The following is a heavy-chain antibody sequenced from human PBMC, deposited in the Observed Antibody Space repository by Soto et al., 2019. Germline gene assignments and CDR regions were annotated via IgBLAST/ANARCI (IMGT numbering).Heavy chain of an antibody. CDR2: ISGSGGST. V-gene: IGHV3-23*01. Sequence: EVQLLESGGGLVQPGGSLRLSCAASGFTFSSYAMSWVRQAPGKGLEWVSAISGSGGSTYYADSVKGRFTISKDNSKNTLYLQMNSRRGDDTAVYYCAKGTYGGYGEYFQHWGQGTLVTVSS. CDR1: GFTFSSYA. J-gene: IGHJ1*01. D-gene: IGHD4-17*01. CDR3: AKGTYGGYGEYFQH.